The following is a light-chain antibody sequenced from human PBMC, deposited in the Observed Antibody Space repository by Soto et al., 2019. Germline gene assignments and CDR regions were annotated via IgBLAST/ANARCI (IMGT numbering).Light chain of an antibody. V-gene: IGLV2-8*01. CDR2: EVS. CDR3: ISYAGSDNFV. CDR1: SSDVGGYPY. J-gene: IGLJ1*01. Sequence: QSVLTQPPSASGSPGQSVTIPCTGTSSDVGGYPYVSWYQQHPGEAPKLIIYEVSKRPSGVPDRFSASKSGNTASLTVSGLQAEDEADYYCISYAGSDNFVFGTGTKVTVL.